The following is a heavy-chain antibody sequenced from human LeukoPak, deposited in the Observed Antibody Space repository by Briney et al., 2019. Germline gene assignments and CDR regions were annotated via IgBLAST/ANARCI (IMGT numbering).Heavy chain of an antibody. CDR3: ASHLRGYSGYDETGPQGV. V-gene: IGHV1-69*13. CDR1: GGTFSSYA. Sequence: SVKSSCKASGGTFSSYAISRVRQAPGQGLEGLGGIIPIFGTANYVQKFQCRVTITADESTSTAYMELSSLRSEDTAVYYCASHLRGYSGYDETGPQGVWGKGTTVTVSS. J-gene: IGHJ6*04. CDR2: IIPIFGTA. D-gene: IGHD5-12*01.